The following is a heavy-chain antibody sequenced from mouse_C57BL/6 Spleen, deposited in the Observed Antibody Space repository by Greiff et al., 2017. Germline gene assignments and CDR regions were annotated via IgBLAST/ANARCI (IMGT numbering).Heavy chain of an antibody. J-gene: IGHJ3*01. CDR1: GFNIKNTY. D-gene: IGHD2-4*01. V-gene: IGHV14-3*01. CDR2: IDPANGNT. Sequence: VQLQQSVAELVRPGASVKLSCTASGFNIKNTYMHWVKQRPEQGLEWIGRIDPANGNTKYAPKFQGKATITVDTSSNPAYLQLSSLTSEDSAIYYCASEGLYYDCGFAYWGQGTLVTVSA. CDR3: ASEGLYYDCGFAY.